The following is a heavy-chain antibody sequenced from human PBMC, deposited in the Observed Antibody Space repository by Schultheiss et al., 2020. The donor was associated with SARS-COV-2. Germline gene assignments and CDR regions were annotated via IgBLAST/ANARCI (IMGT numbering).Heavy chain of an antibody. Sequence: GGSLRLSCAASGFTFSSYSMNWVRQAPGKGLEWVSAISGSGGSTYYADSVKGRFTISRDNSKNTLYLQMNSLRAEDTAVYYCARVSGYCFDYWGQGTLVTVSS. V-gene: IGHV3-23*01. CDR2: ISGSGGST. CDR1: GFTFSSYS. J-gene: IGHJ4*02. CDR3: ARVSGYCFDY. D-gene: IGHD6-25*01.